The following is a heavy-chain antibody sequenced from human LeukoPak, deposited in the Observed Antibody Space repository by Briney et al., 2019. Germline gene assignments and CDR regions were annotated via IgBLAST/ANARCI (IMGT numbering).Heavy chain of an antibody. J-gene: IGHJ5*02. CDR3: AKDLTRTTTVIPNWFDP. CDR2: ISGSDSIT. Sequence: GGCLRLSCAASGFTFSSYAMSWVRQAPGKGLEWVSAISGSDSITYYAESVKGRFTISTDNSKNTLYLQMNSMRAEDTAVYYSAKDLTRTTTVIPNWFDPWGQGTLVTVSS. D-gene: IGHD4-17*01. CDR1: GFTFSSYA. V-gene: IGHV3-23*01.